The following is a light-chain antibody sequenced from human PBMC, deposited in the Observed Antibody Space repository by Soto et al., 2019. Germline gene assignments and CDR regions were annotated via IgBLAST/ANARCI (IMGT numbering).Light chain of an antibody. Sequence: EIVLTQFPGTLSLSPGERATLSCRASQSLSSSQLAWYQQKPGQAPRLLIHDASSRATGISDRFTGSGSGTDFTLTITTLEPEDFAVYYCQQRSNWPPITFGQGTRLEIK. J-gene: IGKJ5*01. V-gene: IGKV3D-20*02. CDR3: QQRSNWPPIT. CDR2: DAS. CDR1: QSLSSSQ.